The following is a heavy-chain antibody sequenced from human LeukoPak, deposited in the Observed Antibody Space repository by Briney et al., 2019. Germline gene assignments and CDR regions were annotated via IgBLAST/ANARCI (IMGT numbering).Heavy chain of an antibody. CDR1: GGSFSGYS. Sequence: SETLSLTCAVYGGSFSGYSWSWIRQSPGKGLEWIGEINHSGSANYNPSLKSRVTISVDTSKKQFSLKLSSVTASDTAVYYCASVENSGYAKGALTWGQGTLVTVSS. D-gene: IGHD5-12*01. V-gene: IGHV4-34*01. J-gene: IGHJ5*02. CDR3: ASVENSGYAKGALT. CDR2: INHSGSA.